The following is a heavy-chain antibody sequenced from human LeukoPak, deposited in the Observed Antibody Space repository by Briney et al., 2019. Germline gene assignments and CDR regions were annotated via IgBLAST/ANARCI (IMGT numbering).Heavy chain of an antibody. CDR1: GGSISSGGYS. D-gene: IGHD3-22*01. CDR2: IYHSGST. CDR3: ARSIYDSSGYLDY. Sequence: SETLSLTCAVSGGSISSGGYSWSWIRQPPGKGLGWIGYIYHSGSTYYNPSLKSRVTISVDTSKNQFSLKLSSVTAADTAVYYCARSIYDSSGYLDYWGQGTLVTVSP. J-gene: IGHJ4*02. V-gene: IGHV4-30-2*01.